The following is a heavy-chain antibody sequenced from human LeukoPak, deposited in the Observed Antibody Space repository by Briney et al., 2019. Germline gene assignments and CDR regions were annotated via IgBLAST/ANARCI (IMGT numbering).Heavy chain of an antibody. J-gene: IGHJ4*02. CDR1: GGTFSSYA. V-gene: IGHV1-69*13. Sequence: ASVKVSCKASGGTFSSYAISWVRQAPGQGLEWMGGIIPIFGTANYAQKFQGRVTITADESTSTAYMELSSLRSEDTAVYYCARDPEGATTGYYFDYWGQGTLVTVSS. CDR3: ARDPEGATTGYYFDY. D-gene: IGHD1-26*01. CDR2: IIPIFGTA.